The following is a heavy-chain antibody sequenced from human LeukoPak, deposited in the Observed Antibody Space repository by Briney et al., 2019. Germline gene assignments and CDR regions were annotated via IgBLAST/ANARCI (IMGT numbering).Heavy chain of an antibody. J-gene: IGHJ4*02. Sequence: SETLSFTCTVSGVSISSYYWSWIRQPPGKGLEWIGYIYYSGSTNYNPSLKSRVIISVDTSKNQFSLKLTSVTAADTAVYYCARVEVTSSWYSIDYWGQGILVTVSS. D-gene: IGHD6-13*01. CDR3: ARVEVTSSWYSIDY. CDR1: GVSISSYY. V-gene: IGHV4-59*01. CDR2: IYYSGST.